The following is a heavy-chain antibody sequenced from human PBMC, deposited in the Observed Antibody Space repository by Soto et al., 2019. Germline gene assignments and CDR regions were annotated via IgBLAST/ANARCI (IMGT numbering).Heavy chain of an antibody. J-gene: IGHJ6*02. Sequence: ASVKVSCKASGYTFTGYYMHWVRQAPGQGLEWMGWINPNSGGTNYAQKFQGWVTMTRDTSISTAYMELSRLRSDDTAVYYCARDTRQGIAARPDYYYGMDVWGQGTTVTVSS. CDR1: GYTFTGYY. V-gene: IGHV1-2*04. CDR2: INPNSGGT. D-gene: IGHD6-6*01. CDR3: ARDTRQGIAARPDYYYGMDV.